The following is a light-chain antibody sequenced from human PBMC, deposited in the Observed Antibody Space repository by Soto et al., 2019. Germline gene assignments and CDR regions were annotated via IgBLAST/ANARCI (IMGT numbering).Light chain of an antibody. Sequence: DIQMTQSPSSLSASVGDRVTITCQASQDTSNYLNWYQQKPGKAPKLLMYDASNLETGVPSRFSGSGSGTDFNLTISSLQPEDIATSYCQQYDSLPRTFGQGTKVEIK. CDR1: QDTSNY. CDR3: QQYDSLPRT. CDR2: DAS. J-gene: IGKJ1*01. V-gene: IGKV1-33*01.